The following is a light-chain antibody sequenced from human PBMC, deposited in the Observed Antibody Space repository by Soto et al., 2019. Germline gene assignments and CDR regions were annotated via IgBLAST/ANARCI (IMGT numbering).Light chain of an antibody. Sequence: DIVMTQSPGTLSLSPGDRATLXXRASQSVAGAYVAWYQQRPGQAPRLXIAEASSRATGIPDRFSGSGSGTGFTLTSDRLEPEDFAMYYCQQHGSAPITFGQGTRLEIK. J-gene: IGKJ5*01. CDR1: QSVAGAY. CDR3: QQHGSAPIT. V-gene: IGKV3-20*01. CDR2: EAS.